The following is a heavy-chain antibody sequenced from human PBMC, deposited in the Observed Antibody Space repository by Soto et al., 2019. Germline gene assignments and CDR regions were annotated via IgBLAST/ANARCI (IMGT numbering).Heavy chain of an antibody. V-gene: IGHV3-30*18. CDR3: AKVYDFWSGYLDY. D-gene: IGHD3-3*01. CDR1: GFTFSSYG. CDR2: ISYDGSNK. Sequence: QVQLVESGGGVVQPGRSLRLSCAASGFTFSSYGMHWVRQAPGKGLEWVAVISYDGSNKYYADSVKGRFTISRDNSKNTLYLQMNSLRAEDTAVYYCAKVYDFWSGYLDYWVQGTLVTVSS. J-gene: IGHJ4*02.